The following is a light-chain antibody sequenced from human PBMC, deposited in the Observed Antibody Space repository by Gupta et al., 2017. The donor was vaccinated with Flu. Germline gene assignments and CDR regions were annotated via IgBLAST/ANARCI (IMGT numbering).Light chain of an antibody. J-gene: IGKJ3*01. CDR3: QQYYSSPFP. V-gene: IGKV4-1*01. CDR1: QSVLYSSSNTNY. Sequence: DIVLTQSPDSLAVSRGERATITCKSSQSVLYSSSNTNYLNWYQHKPGQPPKVLIYWASTRASGVPERFIGSGSGTDFTLTISSLQAEDVAVYYCQQYYSSPFPFGPGTKVDIK. CDR2: WAS.